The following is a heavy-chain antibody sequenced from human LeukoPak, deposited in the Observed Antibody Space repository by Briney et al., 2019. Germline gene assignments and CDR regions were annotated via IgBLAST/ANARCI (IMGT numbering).Heavy chain of an antibody. CDR1: GFTVSSKY. CDR2: LYSGGSA. V-gene: IGHV3-66*01. CDR3: ARDTSSSWDP. D-gene: IGHD6-13*01. Sequence: PGGSLRLSCAASGFTVSSKYMSWVRQAPGKGLEWVSVLYSGGSAYYADSVKSRFTISRDNSKNTLYLQMNSLRAEDTAVYYCARDTSSSWDPWGQGTLVTVSS. J-gene: IGHJ5*02.